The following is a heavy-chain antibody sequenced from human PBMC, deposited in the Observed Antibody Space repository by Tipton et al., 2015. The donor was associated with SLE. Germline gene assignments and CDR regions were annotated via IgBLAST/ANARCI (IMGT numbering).Heavy chain of an antibody. Sequence: TLSLTCTVSGGSISNYCWSWIRQPPGKELEWIGCFYNSGSTNYNPSLKSRVTISVDTSKNQFSLKLSSVTAADTAVYYCARSNEARGVIDYWGQGTLVTVSS. CDR3: ARSNEARGVIDY. CDR1: GGSISNYC. J-gene: IGHJ4*02. V-gene: IGHV4-59*01. D-gene: IGHD3-10*01. CDR2: FYNSGST.